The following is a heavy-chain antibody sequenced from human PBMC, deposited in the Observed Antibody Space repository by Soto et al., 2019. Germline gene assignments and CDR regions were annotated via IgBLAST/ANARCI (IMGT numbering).Heavy chain of an antibody. Sequence: QVQLVQSGAEVKKPGASVKVSCKASGYTFTSFDFNWVRQAAGQGLEWVGWMSPNSGNTVYAQRFQGRCTMTRNSSISSAYRALSSLTSADTAVYYCARGGGDYWGQGTLVTVSS. D-gene: IGHD3-10*01. CDR3: ARGGGDY. CDR2: MSPNSGNT. V-gene: IGHV1-8*01. J-gene: IGHJ4*02. CDR1: GYTFTSFD.